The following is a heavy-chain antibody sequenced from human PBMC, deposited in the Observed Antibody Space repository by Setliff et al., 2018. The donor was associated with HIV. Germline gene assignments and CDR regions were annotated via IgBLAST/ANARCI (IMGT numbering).Heavy chain of an antibody. CDR3: AKGPTYYDSSGYYTY. D-gene: IGHD3-22*01. J-gene: IGHJ4*02. Sequence: GSLRLSCAASGFTFSSYAMSWVRQAPGTGLEWVSAIRGGGDSTYYADSVKGRFTIYRDNSRNTLYLQMNSLTADDTAVYYCAKGPTYYDSSGYYTYWGQGALVTVSS. CDR1: GFTFSSYA. V-gene: IGHV3-23*01. CDR2: IRGGGDST.